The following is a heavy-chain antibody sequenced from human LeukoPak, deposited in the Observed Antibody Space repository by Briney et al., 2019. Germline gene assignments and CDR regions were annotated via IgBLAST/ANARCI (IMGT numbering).Heavy chain of an antibody. D-gene: IGHD2-2*01. CDR3: ARGGDDGIVVVPAAGSGFDP. Sequence: SQTLSLTCTVSGGSISSGSYYWSWIRQPAGKGLEWIGRVYTSGSTNYNPSLKSRVTISVDTSKNQFSLKLSSVTAADTAVYYCARGGDDGIVVVPAAGSGFDPWGQGTLVTVSS. CDR2: VYTSGST. J-gene: IGHJ5*02. CDR1: GGSISSGSYY. V-gene: IGHV4-61*02.